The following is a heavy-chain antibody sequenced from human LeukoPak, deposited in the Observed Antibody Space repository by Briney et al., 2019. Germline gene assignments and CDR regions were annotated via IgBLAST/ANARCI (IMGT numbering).Heavy chain of an antibody. CDR3: ARGLWGVRGVIITSIWFDP. CDR2: ISAYNGNT. D-gene: IGHD3-10*01. V-gene: IGHV1-18*01. Sequence: ASVTVSCKASGYTFTSYGISWVRQAPGQGLEWMGWISAYNGNTNYAQKLQGRVTMTTDTSTSTAYMELRSLRSDDTAVYYCARGLWGVRGVIITSIWFDPWGQGTLVTVSS. J-gene: IGHJ5*02. CDR1: GYTFTSYG.